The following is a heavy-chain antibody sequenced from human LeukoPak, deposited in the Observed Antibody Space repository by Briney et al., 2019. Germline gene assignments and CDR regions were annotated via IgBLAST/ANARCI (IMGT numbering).Heavy chain of an antibody. CDR2: ISSSSSYI. CDR3: ARPLAVAGNGWVY. CDR1: GFTFSSYS. J-gene: IGHJ4*02. Sequence: GGSLRLSCAASGFTFSSYSMNWVRQAPGKGLEWVSSISSSSSYIYYADSVKGRFTISRDNAKNSLYLQLNSLRAEDTAVYYCARPLAVAGNGWVYWGQGTLVAVSS. D-gene: IGHD6-19*01. V-gene: IGHV3-21*01.